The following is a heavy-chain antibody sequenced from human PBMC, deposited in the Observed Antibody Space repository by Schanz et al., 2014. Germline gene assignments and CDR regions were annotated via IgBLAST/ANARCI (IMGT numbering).Heavy chain of an antibody. Sequence: EVQLVESGGGLVQPGGSLRLSCETSGFTFSNHAMSWVRQAPGKGLEWVSVIYSDGRTYYGDSVKGRFTISRDNSKNTLYLQMNSLRAEDTAVYYCARDRQQLVGRIGYYYGMDVWGQGTTVTVSS. CDR1: GFTFSNHA. CDR2: IYSDGRT. CDR3: ARDRQQLVGRIGYYYGMDV. V-gene: IGHV3-66*01. J-gene: IGHJ6*02. D-gene: IGHD6-13*01.